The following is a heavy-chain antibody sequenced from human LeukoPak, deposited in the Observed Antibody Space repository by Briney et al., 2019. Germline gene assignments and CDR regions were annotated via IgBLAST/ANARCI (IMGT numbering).Heavy chain of an antibody. D-gene: IGHD2-8*02. CDR2: ISFDGSNK. CDR3: AKDHYDTGGTYSFDP. Sequence: PGGSLRLSCAASGFTFSSYGMHWVRQAPGKGLEWVPVISFDGSNKYYADSVKGRFTISRDNSKNRLYLQMNSLRAEDTAVYYCAKDHYDTGGTYSFDPWGQGTLVTVSS. V-gene: IGHV3-30*18. CDR1: GFTFSSYG. J-gene: IGHJ5*02.